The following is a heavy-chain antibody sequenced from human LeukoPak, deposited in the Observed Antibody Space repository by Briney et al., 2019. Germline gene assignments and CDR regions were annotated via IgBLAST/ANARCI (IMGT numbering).Heavy chain of an antibody. J-gene: IGHJ4*02. D-gene: IGHD2-2*01. CDR1: GYTFTGYY. CDR2: INPNSGGT. Sequence: ASVKVSCKASGYTFTGYYMHRVRQAPGQGLEWMGWINPNSGGTNYAQKFQGRVTMTRDTSISAAYMELSRLRSDDTAVYYCARDYCSSTSCPQTSGDSHDDYWGQGTLVTVSS. V-gene: IGHV1-2*02. CDR3: ARDYCSSTSCPQTSGDSHDDY.